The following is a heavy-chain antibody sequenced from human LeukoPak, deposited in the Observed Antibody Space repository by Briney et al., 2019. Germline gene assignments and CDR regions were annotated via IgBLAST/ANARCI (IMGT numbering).Heavy chain of an antibody. J-gene: IGHJ4*02. V-gene: IGHV1-69*04. CDR3: ARSRSRKGLSLLGY. D-gene: IGHD3-16*02. CDR2: IIPILGIA. CDR1: GGTFSSYA. Sequence: GSSVKVSCKASGGTFSSYAISWVRQAPGQGLERMGRIIPILGIANYAQKFQGRVTITADKSTSTAYMELSSLRSEDTAVYYCARSRSRKGLSLLGYWGQGTLVTVSS.